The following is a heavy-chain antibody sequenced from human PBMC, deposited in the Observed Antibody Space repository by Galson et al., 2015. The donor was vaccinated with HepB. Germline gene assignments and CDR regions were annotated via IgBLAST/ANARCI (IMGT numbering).Heavy chain of an antibody. CDR2: FDPEDGET. V-gene: IGHV1-24*01. D-gene: IGHD3-22*01. J-gene: IGHJ5*02. CDR3: ATVLPNLYYYDSSGYSWFDP. CDR1: GYTLTELS. Sequence: SVKVSCKVSGYTLTELSMHWVRQAPGKGLEWMGGFDPEDGETIYAQKFQGRVTMTEDTSTDTAYMELSSLRSEDTAVYYCATVLPNLYYYDSSGYSWFDPWGQGTLVTVSS.